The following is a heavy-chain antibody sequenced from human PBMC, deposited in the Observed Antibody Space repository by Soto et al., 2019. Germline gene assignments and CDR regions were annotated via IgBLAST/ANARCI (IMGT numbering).Heavy chain of an antibody. D-gene: IGHD2-2*01. V-gene: IGHV3-9*01. CDR2: ISWNSGSI. Sequence: GGSLRLSCAASGFTFDDYAMHWVRQAPGKGLEWVSGISWNSGSIGYADSVKGRFTISRDNAKNSLYLQMNSLRAEDTALYYCAKDIARYCSSTSCFEPFQHWGQGTLVTVSS. CDR1: GFTFDDYA. CDR3: AKDIARYCSSTSCFEPFQH. J-gene: IGHJ1*01.